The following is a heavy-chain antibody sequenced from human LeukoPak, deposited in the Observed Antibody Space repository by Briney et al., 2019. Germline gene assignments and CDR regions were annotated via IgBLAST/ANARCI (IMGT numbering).Heavy chain of an antibody. D-gene: IGHD2-2*01. J-gene: IGHJ4*02. Sequence: SVKVSCKASGGTFISYAISWVRQAPGQGLEWMGGIIPIFGTANYAQKFQGRVTITADKSTSTAYMELSSLRSEDTAVYYCAGTPTRDCSSTSCYQFDYWGQGTLVTVSS. CDR1: GGTFISYA. V-gene: IGHV1-69*06. CDR2: IIPIFGTA. CDR3: AGTPTRDCSSTSCYQFDY.